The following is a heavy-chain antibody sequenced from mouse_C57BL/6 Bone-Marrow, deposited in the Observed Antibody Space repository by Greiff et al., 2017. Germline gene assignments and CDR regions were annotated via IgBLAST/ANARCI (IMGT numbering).Heavy chain of an antibody. D-gene: IGHD1-1*01. CDR3: ARASSYFDY. Sequence: QVQLQQSGAELVKPGASVKMSCKASGYTFTSYWITWVKQRPGQGLEWIGWIYPVSGNTNYNEKFKSKATLTVDTSSSTAYMQLSILTSEDSAVYYCARASSYFDYWGQGTTLTVSS. V-gene: IGHV1-55*01. CDR2: IYPVSGNT. CDR1: GYTFTSYW. J-gene: IGHJ2*01.